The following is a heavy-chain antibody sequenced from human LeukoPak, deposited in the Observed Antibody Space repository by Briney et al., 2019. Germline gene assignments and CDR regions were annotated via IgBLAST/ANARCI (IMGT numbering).Heavy chain of an antibody. J-gene: IGHJ4*02. CDR1: GFTFTSSA. V-gene: IGHV1-58*02. CDR2: IVVGSGNT. D-gene: IGHD3-22*01. CDR3: AAAPRGCYDSSGYYYNY. Sequence: SVKVSCKASGFTFTSSAMQWVRQARGQRLEWIGWIVVGSGNTNYAQKFQERVTITRDMSTSTAYMELSSLRSEDTAVYYCAAAPRGCYDSSGYYYNYWGQGTLVTVSS.